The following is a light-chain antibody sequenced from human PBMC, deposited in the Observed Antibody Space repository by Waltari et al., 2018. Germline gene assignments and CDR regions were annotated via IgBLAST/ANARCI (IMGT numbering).Light chain of an antibody. Sequence: QSVLTQPPSASGTPGQRVTISCSGSSSNIGSNYVYWYQQLPGTAPSLLIYRNDERASGVPDRFSGSKSGTSASLAISGLRSEDEVDFYCAAWDDSLSGRVFGGGTKLTVL. J-gene: IGLJ3*02. CDR1: SSNIGSNY. CDR3: AAWDDSLSGRV. V-gene: IGLV1-47*01. CDR2: RND.